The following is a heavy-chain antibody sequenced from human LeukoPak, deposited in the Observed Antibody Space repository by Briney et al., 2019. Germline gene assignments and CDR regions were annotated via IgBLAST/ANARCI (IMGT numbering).Heavy chain of an antibody. CDR1: GYTFTSYY. CDR3: ASSSKGATTWFDP. Sequence: ASVKVSCKASGYTFTSYYMHWVRQAPGQGLEWMGIINPSGGSTSYAQKFQGRVTMTRDTSTSTVYMELSSLRSEDTAVYYCASSSKGATTWFDPWGQGTLVTVSS. CDR2: INPSGGST. D-gene: IGHD1-26*01. J-gene: IGHJ5*02. V-gene: IGHV1-46*01.